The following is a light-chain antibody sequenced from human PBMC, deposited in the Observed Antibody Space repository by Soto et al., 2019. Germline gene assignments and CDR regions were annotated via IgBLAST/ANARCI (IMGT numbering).Light chain of an antibody. CDR2: GAS. J-gene: IGKJ1*01. CDR1: QTVRSSS. V-gene: IGKV3-20*01. Sequence: EIGLTQYPGTLSLSAGERATLSCRASQTVRSSSLAWYQQKPGQAPRLLIFGASTRAAGFPDRFSGSGSGTDFTLTISRLEPEDFAVYYCQQYGSSPRTFGQGTKVDIK. CDR3: QQYGSSPRT.